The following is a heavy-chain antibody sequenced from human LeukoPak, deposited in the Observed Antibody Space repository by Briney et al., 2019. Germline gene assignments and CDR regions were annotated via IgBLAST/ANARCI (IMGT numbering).Heavy chain of an antibody. CDR1: GYTFIYYY. CDR2: INPNSGGT. J-gene: IGHJ5*02. D-gene: IGHD3-22*01. CDR3: ARGVLAGYDSTGNPFYNWFDP. Sequence: ASVKVSCKASGYTFIYYYIHWVRRAPGQGLEWMGWINPNSGGTNYAQRFQGRVTMTRDTSISTAYMELSRLTSDDTAVYYCARGVLAGYDSTGNPFYNWFDPWGQGTLVTVSS. V-gene: IGHV1-2*02.